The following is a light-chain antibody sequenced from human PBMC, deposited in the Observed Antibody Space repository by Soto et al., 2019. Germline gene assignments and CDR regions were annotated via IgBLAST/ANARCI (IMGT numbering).Light chain of an antibody. CDR1: QSVSTR. CDR2: GAS. J-gene: IGKJ5*01. Sequence: EIVLTQSPGTLSLSPGGRATLSCRASQSVSTRLAWYQHKPGQPPRLLISGASVRASGVPVRFSGSGSGTDFTLTISRLEPEDFALYYCQQYGGSPITFGLGTRLEVK. CDR3: QQYGGSPIT. V-gene: IGKV3-20*01.